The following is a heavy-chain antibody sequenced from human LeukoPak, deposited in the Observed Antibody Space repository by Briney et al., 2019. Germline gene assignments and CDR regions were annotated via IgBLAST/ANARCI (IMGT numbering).Heavy chain of an antibody. V-gene: IGHV1-18*01. CDR1: GGTFSSYA. CDR2: ISGYNGNT. J-gene: IGHJ4*02. CDR3: ARQHYGGNSVPWDY. Sequence: ASVKVSCKASGGTFSSYAISWVRQAPGQGLEWMGWISGYNGNTKYAQNLQGRVTMTTDTSSSTAYMELRSLRSDDTAVYYCARQHYGGNSVPWDYWGQGTLVTVSS. D-gene: IGHD4-23*01.